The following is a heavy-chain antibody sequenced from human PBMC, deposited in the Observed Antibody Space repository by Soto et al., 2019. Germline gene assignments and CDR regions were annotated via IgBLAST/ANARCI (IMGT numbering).Heavy chain of an antibody. J-gene: IGHJ4*02. CDR1: GYTLTSYA. CDR2: INAGNGNT. Sequence: QVQLVQSGAEVKKPGASVKVSCKAFGYTLTSYAMIWVRQAPGQRLEWMGWINAGNGNTKYSQKFQGRVTITRDTSASTAYMELSSLRSEDTAVYYCARAGYDYVWGSYRPFDYWGQGTLVTVSS. CDR3: ARAGYDYVWGSYRPFDY. D-gene: IGHD3-16*02. V-gene: IGHV1-3*01.